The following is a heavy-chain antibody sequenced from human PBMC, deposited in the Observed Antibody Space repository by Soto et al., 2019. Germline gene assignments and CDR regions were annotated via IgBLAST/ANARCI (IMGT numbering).Heavy chain of an antibody. Sequence: QVQLQESGPGLVKSSETLSLICFVSGEALGSGQSYWNWIRQAPGKGLEWIGHTFVTGATKYSASLKARVTMSVDTSKSQISLTLTSVTAADLASYFCARGRSDSAGSSFCRRMDVWGQGTTVTVSS. J-gene: IGHJ6*02. CDR2: TFVTGAT. CDR1: GEALGSGQSY. CDR3: ARGRSDSAGSSFCRRMDV. V-gene: IGHV4-61*01. D-gene: IGHD3-10*01.